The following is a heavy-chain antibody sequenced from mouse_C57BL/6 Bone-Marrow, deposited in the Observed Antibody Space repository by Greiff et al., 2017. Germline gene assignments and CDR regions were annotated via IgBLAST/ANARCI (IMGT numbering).Heavy chain of an antibody. V-gene: IGHV1-72*01. CDR2: IDPNSGGT. D-gene: IGHD4-1*01. J-gene: IGHJ1*03. Sequence: QVQLKESGAELVKPGASVKLSCKASGYTFTSYWMHWVKQRPGRGLEWIGRIDPNSGGTKYNEKFKSKATLTVDKPSSTAYMQLSSLTSEDSAVYYCARSRLGRKGYFDVWGTGTTVTVSS. CDR3: ARSRLGRKGYFDV. CDR1: GYTFTSYW.